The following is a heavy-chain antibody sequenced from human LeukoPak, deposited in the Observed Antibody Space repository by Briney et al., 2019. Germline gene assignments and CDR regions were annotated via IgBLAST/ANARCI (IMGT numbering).Heavy chain of an antibody. V-gene: IGHV3-74*01. CDR2: INSDGSTT. D-gene: IGHD6-6*01. Sequence: GGSLRLSCVVSGFTFSSYWMRWVRQAPGKGLVWVSRINSDGSTTSYADSVKGRFTITRDNAKNTLYLQMNSLRAEDTAVYYCARASIAVRGDYWGQGTLVTVSS. CDR1: GFTFSSYW. J-gene: IGHJ4*02. CDR3: ARASIAVRGDY.